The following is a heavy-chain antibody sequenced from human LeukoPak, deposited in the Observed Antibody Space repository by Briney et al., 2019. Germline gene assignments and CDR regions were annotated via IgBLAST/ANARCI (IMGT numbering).Heavy chain of an antibody. J-gene: IGHJ4*02. V-gene: IGHV4-34*01. CDR1: GGSFSDYY. D-gene: IGHD6-13*01. CDR3: ARREGSWLSGWLYLDN. CDR2: INHSGNT. Sequence: SETLSPTCAVYGGSFSDYYWSWIRQPPGKGLEWIGEINHSGNTNYNPSLKSRVTISVDTSKNQFSLKLSSVTAADTAVYNCARREGSWLSGWLYLDNWDQGTLVTVSS.